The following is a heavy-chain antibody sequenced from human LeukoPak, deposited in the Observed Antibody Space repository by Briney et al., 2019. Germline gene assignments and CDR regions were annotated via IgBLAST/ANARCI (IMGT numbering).Heavy chain of an antibody. CDR2: TIPIFGTA. CDR3: AREEYGSGSYYYYYYYYGMDV. D-gene: IGHD3-10*01. CDR1: GGTFSSYA. J-gene: IGHJ6*04. V-gene: IGHV1-69*06. Sequence: ASVKVSCKASGGTFSSYAISWVRQAPGQGLEWMGGTIPIFGTANYAQKFQGRVTITADKSTSTAYMELSSLRSEDTAVYYCAREEYGSGSYYYYYYYYGMDVWGKGTTVTVSS.